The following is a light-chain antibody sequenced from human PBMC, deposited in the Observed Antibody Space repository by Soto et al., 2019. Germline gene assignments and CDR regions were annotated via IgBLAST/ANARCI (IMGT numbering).Light chain of an antibody. CDR3: QQYNSYSRT. CDR2: DAS. Sequence: DNQMTQSPSTLSASVGDRVTITCRASQSISSWLAWYQQKPGKAPNLLIYDASSLESGVPSRFSGSVSGTEFTLTISSLQPDDFATYYCQQYNSYSRTFGQGTKLEIK. V-gene: IGKV1-5*01. J-gene: IGKJ2*01. CDR1: QSISSW.